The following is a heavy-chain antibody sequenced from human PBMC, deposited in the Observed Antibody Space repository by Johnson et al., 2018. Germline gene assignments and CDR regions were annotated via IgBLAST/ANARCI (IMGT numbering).Heavy chain of an antibody. Sequence: QVQLVESGGGVVQPGRSLKLSCAASDFTFSNYAIHWVRQAPGKGLEWVALISSDGSTKYYADSVEGRFTISRDNSKNTLYLQLNSLRAEDTAVYYCARGVFDGYMDVWGKGTTVTVSS. D-gene: IGHD3-9*01. V-gene: IGHV3-30*03. CDR2: ISSDGSTK. CDR1: DFTFSNYA. CDR3: ARGVFDGYMDV. J-gene: IGHJ6*03.